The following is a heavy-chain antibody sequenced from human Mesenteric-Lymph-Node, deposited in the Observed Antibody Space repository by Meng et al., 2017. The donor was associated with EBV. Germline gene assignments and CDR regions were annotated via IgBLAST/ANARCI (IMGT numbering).Heavy chain of an antibody. J-gene: IGHJ4*02. CDR1: GFTRSDYD. V-gene: IGHV3-11*01. D-gene: IGHD3-10*01. CDR2: MSSSGNII. CDR3: VRVVSGFGAY. Sequence: VQVVEVGGGLVKPGGSLRLSCAVSGFTRSDYDMSWIRQAPGKGLEWVTYMSSSGNIIYYGDYVKGRFTISRDNAKRYLYLQMNSLRVEDTAVYYCVRVVSGFGAYWGQGTLVTVSS.